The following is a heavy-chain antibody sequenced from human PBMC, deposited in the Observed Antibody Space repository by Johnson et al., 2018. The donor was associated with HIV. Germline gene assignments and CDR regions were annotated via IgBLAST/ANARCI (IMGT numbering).Heavy chain of an antibody. CDR1: GFTFSSYA. CDR3: AKERNWSAYASASPGAFDM. V-gene: IGHV3-23*04. J-gene: IGHJ3*02. D-gene: IGHD6-6*01. CDR2: ISGSGGST. Sequence: VQLVESGGGVVRPGRSLRLSCAASGFTFSSYAMHWVRQAPGKGPEWVSGISGSGGSTYYADSAKGQFTISRDNSKNTLYLQMSSLRAEDTAVYYCAKERNWSAYASASPGAFDMWGQGTMVTVSS.